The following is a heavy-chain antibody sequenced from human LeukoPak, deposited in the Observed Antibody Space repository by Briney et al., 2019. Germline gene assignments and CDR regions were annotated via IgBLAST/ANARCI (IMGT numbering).Heavy chain of an antibody. V-gene: IGHV3-30*02. CDR1: GFTFSSYG. D-gene: IGHD6-19*01. Sequence: GGSLRLSCAASGFTFSSYGMHWVRQAPGKGLEWVAFIRYDGSNKYYADSVKGRFTISRDNSKNTPYLQMNSLRAEDTAVYYCAKSMGIAVAVDLDYWGQGTLVTVSS. CDR3: AKSMGIAVAVDLDY. CDR2: IRYDGSNK. J-gene: IGHJ4*02.